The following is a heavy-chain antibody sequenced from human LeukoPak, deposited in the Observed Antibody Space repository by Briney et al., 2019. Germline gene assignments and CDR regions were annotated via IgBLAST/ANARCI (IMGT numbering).Heavy chain of an antibody. CDR3: ARGGPPGYYGSGSLADYYYYGMDV. CDR1: GFTFSSYG. D-gene: IGHD3-10*01. V-gene: IGHV3-33*01. J-gene: IGHJ6*02. CDR2: IWYDGSNK. Sequence: HSGGSLRLSCAASGFTFSSYGMHWVRQAPGKGLEWVAVIWYDGSNKYYADSVKGRFTISRDNSKNTLYLQMNSLRAEDTAVYYCARGGPPGYYGSGSLADYYYYGMDVWGQGTTVTVSS.